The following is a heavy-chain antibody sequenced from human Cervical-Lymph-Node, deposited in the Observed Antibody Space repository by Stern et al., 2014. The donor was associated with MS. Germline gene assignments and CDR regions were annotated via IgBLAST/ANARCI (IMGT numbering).Heavy chain of an antibody. D-gene: IGHD3-16*01. CDR2: AIPFVGTS. CDR3: ARGGGDNWFDP. J-gene: IGHJ5*02. Sequence: VQLVESGAEVKKPGSSVRVSCKASGGISWVRQGPGQGLEGMGGAIPFVGTSNYEQKFQGRVTISDDKEKHTAYLELTSMMLVATAVYYCARGGGDNWFDPWGQGTLVTVSS. CDR1: GG. V-gene: IGHV1-69*06.